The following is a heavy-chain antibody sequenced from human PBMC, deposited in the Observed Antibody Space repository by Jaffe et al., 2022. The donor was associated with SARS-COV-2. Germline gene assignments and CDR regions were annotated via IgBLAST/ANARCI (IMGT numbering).Heavy chain of an antibody. CDR2: ISRSGEST. V-gene: IGHV3-23*01. CDR3: AKGPTGTTPRHFDY. D-gene: IGHD1-1*01. J-gene: IGHJ4*02. Sequence: EVQLLESGGGLVQPGGSLRLSCAASGFTFSTYAMSWVRQAPGKGLEWVSGISRSGESTYYADSVKGRFTISRDNSKNTLYLEMNSLRAEDAAVYFCAKGPTGTTPRHFDYWGQGTLVTVSS. CDR1: GFTFSTYA.